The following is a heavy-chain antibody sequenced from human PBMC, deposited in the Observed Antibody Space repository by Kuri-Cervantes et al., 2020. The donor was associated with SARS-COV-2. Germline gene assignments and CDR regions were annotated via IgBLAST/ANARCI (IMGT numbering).Heavy chain of an antibody. J-gene: IGHJ3*02. CDR1: GFTFSSYS. Sequence: GESLKISCSASGFTFSSYSINWVRQAPGKGLEWVSSISSSTSYIYYEDSVKGRFTISRDNAKNSLYLQMNSLRAEDKAIYYCARDRSSNWFSTRVAFDIWGQGTMVTVSS. D-gene: IGHD6-13*01. V-gene: IGHV3-21*01. CDR3: ARDRSSNWFSTRVAFDI. CDR2: ISSSTSYI.